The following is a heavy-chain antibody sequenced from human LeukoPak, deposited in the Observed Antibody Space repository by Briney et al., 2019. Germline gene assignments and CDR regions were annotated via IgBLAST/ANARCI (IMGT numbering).Heavy chain of an antibody. D-gene: IGHD3-10*01. CDR2: INHSGST. J-gene: IGHJ4*02. CDR3: ARGRWGSGKVFDY. CDR1: GGSISSSSYY. V-gene: IGHV4-39*07. Sequence: KPSETLSLTCTVSGGSISSSSYYWGWIRQPPGQGLEWIGEINHSGSTNYNPSLKSRVTISVDTSKNQFSLKLSSVTAADTAVYYCARGRWGSGKVFDYWGQGTLVTVSS.